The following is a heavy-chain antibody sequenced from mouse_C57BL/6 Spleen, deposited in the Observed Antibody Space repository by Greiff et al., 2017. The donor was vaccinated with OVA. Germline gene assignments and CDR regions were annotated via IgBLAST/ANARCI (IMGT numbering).Heavy chain of an antibody. D-gene: IGHD1-1*02. J-gene: IGHJ2*01. CDR2: INPYNGGT. Sequence: EVMLVESGPVLVKPGASVKMSCKASGYTFTDYYMNWVKQSHGKSLEWIGVINPYNGGTSYNQKFKGKATLTVDKSSSTAYMELNSLTSEDSAVYYCARWGGYYGDYWGQGTTLTVSS. CDR3: ARWGGYYGDY. CDR1: GYTFTDYY. V-gene: IGHV1-19*01.